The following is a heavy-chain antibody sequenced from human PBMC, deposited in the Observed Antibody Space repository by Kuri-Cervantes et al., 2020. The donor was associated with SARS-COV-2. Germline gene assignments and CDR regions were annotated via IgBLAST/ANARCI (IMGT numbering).Heavy chain of an antibody. D-gene: IGHD2-2*01. CDR1: GFTFNNFA. V-gene: IGHV3-23*01. Sequence: GGSLRLSCGASGFTFNNFAMGWVRQAPGKGLEWVSAIAGRSNDDTYYADSVKGRFTISRDNSRNTLYLQMNSLRAEDTAVYYCARDLGSPLVVSFADYMDVWGKGTTVTVSS. J-gene: IGHJ6*03. CDR2: IAGRSNDDT. CDR3: ARDLGSPLVVSFADYMDV.